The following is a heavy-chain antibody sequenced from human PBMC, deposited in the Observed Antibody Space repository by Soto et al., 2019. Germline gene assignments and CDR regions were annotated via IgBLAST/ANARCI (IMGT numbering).Heavy chain of an antibody. CDR1: GFSFSSYG. J-gene: IGHJ4*02. CDR2: LWYDGSNR. D-gene: IGHD2-21*02. V-gene: IGHV3-33*01. CDR3: ARNAHCGGDCYSFSAYYFDY. Sequence: QVQLVESGGGVVQPGRSLRLSCAASGFSFSSYGMHWVRQAPGKGLEWVAGLWYDGSNRYYADSVKGRFTISRDNSKKTLYLQMNSLRAEDTAVYYCARNAHCGGDCYSFSAYYFDYWGQGTLVTVSS.